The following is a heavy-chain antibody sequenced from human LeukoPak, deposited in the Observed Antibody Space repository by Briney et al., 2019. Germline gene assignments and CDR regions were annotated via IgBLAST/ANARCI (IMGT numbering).Heavy chain of an antibody. D-gene: IGHD1-26*01. CDR3: ARGLGVGAIHFDY. Sequence: SQTLSLTCAVYGGSLSGYFWSWIRHPPGKGLEWIGEINHSGSTNYNPSVKSRLTISVDASKFHFSLKLSSVTAADTAVYSCARGLGVGAIHFDYWGQGTLVTVSS. CDR1: GGSLSGYF. V-gene: IGHV4-34*01. CDR2: INHSGST. J-gene: IGHJ4*02.